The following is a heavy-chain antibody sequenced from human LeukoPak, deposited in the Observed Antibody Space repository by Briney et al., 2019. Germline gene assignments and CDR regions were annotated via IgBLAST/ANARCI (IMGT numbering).Heavy chain of an antibody. Sequence: GGSLRLSCAASGFTFSSYWMHWVRHAPGKGLVWVSRINSDGSSTSYADSVKGRFTISRDNAKNTLYLQMNSLRAEDTAVYYCARGAYCSGGSCYSGYYYGMDVWGQGTTVTVSS. CDR1: GFTFSSYW. D-gene: IGHD2-15*01. CDR3: ARGAYCSGGSCYSGYYYGMDV. CDR2: INSDGSST. V-gene: IGHV3-74*01. J-gene: IGHJ6*02.